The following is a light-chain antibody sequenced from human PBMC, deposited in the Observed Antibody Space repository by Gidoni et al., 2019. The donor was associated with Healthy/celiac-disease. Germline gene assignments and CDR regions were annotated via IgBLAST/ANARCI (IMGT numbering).Light chain of an antibody. Sequence: ELVLTQSPGTLSLSPGERATLSCRASQSVSSSYLAWYQQKPGQAPRLLIYGASSRATGIPDRLSGSGSGTDFTLTISRLEPEDFAVYYCQQYGSSPPRYTFGQGTKLEIK. J-gene: IGKJ2*01. CDR2: GAS. CDR1: QSVSSSY. CDR3: QQYGSSPPRYT. V-gene: IGKV3-20*01.